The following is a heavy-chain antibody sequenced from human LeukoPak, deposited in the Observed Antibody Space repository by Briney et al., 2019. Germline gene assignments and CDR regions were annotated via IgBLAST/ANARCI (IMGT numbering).Heavy chain of an antibody. V-gene: IGHV3-30*18. Sequence: GGSLRLSCAASGFTFSSYGMHWVRQAPGKGLEWVAVISYDGSNKYYADSVKGRFTISRDDSKNTLYLQMNSLRAEDTAVYYCAKTYSGSYLVDYWGQGTLVTVSS. CDR1: GFTFSSYG. CDR3: AKTYSGSYLVDY. CDR2: ISYDGSNK. J-gene: IGHJ4*02. D-gene: IGHD1-26*01.